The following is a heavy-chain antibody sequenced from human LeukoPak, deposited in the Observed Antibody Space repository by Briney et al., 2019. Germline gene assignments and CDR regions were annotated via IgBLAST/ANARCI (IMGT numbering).Heavy chain of an antibody. CDR3: ARGGGSLCDY. J-gene: IGHJ4*02. CDR1: GDSVSSNSAA. CDR2: TYYRSKWYN. Sequence: SQTLSLTCVISGDSVSSNSAAWNWIRQSPSRGLEWLGRTYYRSKWYNEYAGSVKSRIVVNPDTSKNQFSLQLNSVTPEDTAVYYCARGGGSLCDYWGQGTLVTVSS. V-gene: IGHV6-1*01. D-gene: IGHD3-16*01.